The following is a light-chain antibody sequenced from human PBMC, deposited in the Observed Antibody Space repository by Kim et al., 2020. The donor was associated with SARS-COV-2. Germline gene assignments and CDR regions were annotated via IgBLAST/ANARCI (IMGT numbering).Light chain of an antibody. Sequence: DIQLTQSPSFLSASVGDRVTITCRASQGISSYLAWYQQKPGKAPKLLFYAASTLQSGVPSRFSGSGSGTEFTLTISSLQPEDFATYYCQQLRTFGPGTKVDIK. J-gene: IGKJ3*01. CDR1: QGISSY. CDR2: AAS. CDR3: QQLRT. V-gene: IGKV1-9*01.